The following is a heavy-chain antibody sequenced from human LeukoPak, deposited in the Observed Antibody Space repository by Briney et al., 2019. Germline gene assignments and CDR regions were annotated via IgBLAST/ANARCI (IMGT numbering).Heavy chain of an antibody. CDR1: GYSFTGYY. D-gene: IGHD2-2*01. V-gene: IGHV1-2*02. CDR2: INPNSGGT. CDR3: AVEKASYAFDY. Sequence: ASVKVSCKTSGYSFTGYYMHWVRQAPGQGLEWMGWINPNSGGTNYAQKFQGRVTMTRDTSIRTAYMELSRLRSDDTAVYYCAVEKASYAFDYWGQGTLVTVSS. J-gene: IGHJ4*02.